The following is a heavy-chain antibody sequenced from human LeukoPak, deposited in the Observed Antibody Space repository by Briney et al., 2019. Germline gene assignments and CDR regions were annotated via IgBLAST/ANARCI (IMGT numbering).Heavy chain of an antibody. CDR1: GFTFSSYW. V-gene: IGHV3-23*01. J-gene: IGHJ4*02. Sequence: PGGSLRLSCAASGFTFSSYWMSWVRQAPGKGLEWVSYISSSGSTIYYADSVKGRFTISRDNSKNTLYLQMNSLRAEDTAVYYCAKDHYSSGSYAFDYWGQGTLVTVSS. D-gene: IGHD1-26*01. CDR3: AKDHYSSGSYAFDY. CDR2: ISSSGSTI.